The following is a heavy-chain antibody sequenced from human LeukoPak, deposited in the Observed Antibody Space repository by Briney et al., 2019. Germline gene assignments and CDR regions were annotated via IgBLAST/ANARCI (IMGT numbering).Heavy chain of an antibody. Sequence: SGGSLRLSCAASGFTFSNHWMSWVRQAPGKGMEWVANIRQDGSEKYYVDSVKGRFTISRDDAKNSLYLQMNSLRAEDTAVYFCSRDAAYSSFDYWGQGTLVTVSS. CDR1: GFTFSNHW. J-gene: IGHJ4*02. CDR2: IRQDGSEK. V-gene: IGHV3-7*05. D-gene: IGHD4-11*01. CDR3: SRDAAYSSFDY.